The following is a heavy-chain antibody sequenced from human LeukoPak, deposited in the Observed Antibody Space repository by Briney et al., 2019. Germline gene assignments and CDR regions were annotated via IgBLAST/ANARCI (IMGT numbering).Heavy chain of an antibody. V-gene: IGHV3-33*01. CDR1: GFTFSSYG. CDR3: ARGSGRYDILTGYYPSSDFDY. D-gene: IGHD3-9*01. Sequence: HPGGSQRLSCAASGFTFSSYGMHWVRQAPGKGLEWVTVIWYDGSNKYYADSVKGRFTISRDNSKNTLYLQMNSLRAEDTAVYYCARGSGRYDILTGYYPSSDFDYWGQGTLVTVSS. J-gene: IGHJ4*02. CDR2: IWYDGSNK.